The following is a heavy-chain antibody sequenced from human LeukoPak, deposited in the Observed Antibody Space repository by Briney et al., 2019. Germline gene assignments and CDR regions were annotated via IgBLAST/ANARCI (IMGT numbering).Heavy chain of an antibody. Sequence: PSETLSLTCAVSGGSITTTDLDWAWIRQPPGQGFEWIATISSSGKAYYYPSLMSRVTISVDTSKNQFSLDVTSVTAADTGLFYCARFKGGTGFDYWGRGILVIVS. CDR1: GGSITTTDLD. D-gene: IGHD1-26*01. V-gene: IGHV4-39*01. J-gene: IGHJ4*02. CDR2: ISSSGKA. CDR3: ARFKGGTGFDY.